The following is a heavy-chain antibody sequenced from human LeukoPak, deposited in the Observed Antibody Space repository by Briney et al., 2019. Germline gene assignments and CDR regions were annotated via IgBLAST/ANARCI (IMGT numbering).Heavy chain of an antibody. CDR2: INHSGST. D-gene: IGHD3-22*01. CDR3: ARGLYYYDSSGLLGFDP. Sequence: SETLSLTCAVYGGSFSGYYWSWIRQPPGKGLEWIGEINHSGSTNYNPSLKSRVTISVDTSKNQFSLKLSSVTAADTAVYYCARGLYYYDSSGLLGFDPWGQGTLVTVSS. V-gene: IGHV4-34*01. CDR1: GGSFSGYY. J-gene: IGHJ5*02.